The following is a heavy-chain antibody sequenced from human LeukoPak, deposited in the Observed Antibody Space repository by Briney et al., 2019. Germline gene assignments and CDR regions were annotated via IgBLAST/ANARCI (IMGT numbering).Heavy chain of an antibody. CDR2: IWFDGSTK. V-gene: IGHV3-33*08. CDR1: GFTFSTYG. Sequence: GGSLRLSCAASGFTFSTYGMHWVRQAPGKGLEWVAIIWFDGSTKYYADSMKGRFTISRDNSKNTLYLQVNSLQAEDTAVYYCARDLHVTAIDYWGQGTLVTVSS. D-gene: IGHD2-21*02. CDR3: ARDLHVTAIDY. J-gene: IGHJ4*02.